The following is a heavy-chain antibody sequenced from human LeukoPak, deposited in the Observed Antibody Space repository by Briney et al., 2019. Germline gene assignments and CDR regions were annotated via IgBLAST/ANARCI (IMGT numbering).Heavy chain of an antibody. CDR1: GGSISSSSYY. J-gene: IGHJ4*02. CDR3: ARGRAYDYVWGSYRYTPRFDY. Sequence: SETLSLTCTVSGGSISSSSYYWGWIRQHPGKGLEWIGYIYYSGSTYYNPSLKSRVTISVDTSKNQFSLKLSSVTAADTAVYYCARGRAYDYVWGSYRYTPRFDYWGQGTLVTVSS. CDR2: IYYSGST. V-gene: IGHV4-31*03. D-gene: IGHD3-16*02.